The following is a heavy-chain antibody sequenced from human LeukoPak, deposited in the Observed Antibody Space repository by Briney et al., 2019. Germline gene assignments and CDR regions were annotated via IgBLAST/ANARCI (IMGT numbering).Heavy chain of an antibody. V-gene: IGHV3-21*01. CDR3: ARGRGYIHAYPSGYMDV. CDR2: ISSSSSYI. D-gene: IGHD5-18*01. Sequence: PGGSLRLSCAASGFTFSSYSMNWVRQAPGKGLEWVSSISSSSSYIYYADSVKGRFTISRDNAKNSLYLQMNSLRAEDTAVYYCARGRGYIHAYPSGYMDVWGKGTTVTVSS. CDR1: GFTFSSYS. J-gene: IGHJ6*03.